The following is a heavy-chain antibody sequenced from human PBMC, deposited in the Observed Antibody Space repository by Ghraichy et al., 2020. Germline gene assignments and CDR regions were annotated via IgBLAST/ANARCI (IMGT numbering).Heavy chain of an antibody. V-gene: IGHV1-18*01. J-gene: IGHJ6*02. CDR1: GYTFTSYG. CDR3: ARDGQWELMNHYYYGMDV. D-gene: IGHD1-26*01. CDR2: ISAYNGNT. Sequence: ASVKVSCKASGYTFTSYGISWVRQAPGQGLEWMGWISAYNGNTNYAQKLQGIVTMTTDTSTSTAYMELRSLRSDDTAVYYCARDGQWELMNHYYYGMDVWGQGTTVTVSS.